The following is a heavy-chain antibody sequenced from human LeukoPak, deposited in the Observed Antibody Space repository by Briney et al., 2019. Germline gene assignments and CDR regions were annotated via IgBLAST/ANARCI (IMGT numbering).Heavy chain of an antibody. Sequence: SETLSLTCTVSGGSISSGGYYWSWIRQHPGKGLEWIGYIYYSGSTYYNPSLKSRVTISVDTSKNQFPLKLSSVTAADTAVYYCARGLPRQQLVPRVWFDPWGQGTLVTVSS. CDR2: IYYSGST. CDR3: ARGLPRQQLVPRVWFDP. CDR1: GGSISSGGYY. J-gene: IGHJ5*02. V-gene: IGHV4-31*03. D-gene: IGHD6-13*01.